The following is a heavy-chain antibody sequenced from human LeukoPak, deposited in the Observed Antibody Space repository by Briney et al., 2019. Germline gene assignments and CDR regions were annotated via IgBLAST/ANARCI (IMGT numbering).Heavy chain of an antibody. V-gene: IGHV3-30*04. J-gene: IGHJ4*02. CDR3: ARSLAAGTFDY. D-gene: IGHD6-13*01. CDR1: GFTFSSYA. Sequence: PGGSLRLSCAASGFTFSSYAMHWVRQAPGKGLEWVAVISYDGSNKYYADSVKGRFTISRDNSKNTLYLQMNSLRAEDTAVYYCARSLAAGTFDYWGQGTLVTVSS. CDR2: ISYDGSNK.